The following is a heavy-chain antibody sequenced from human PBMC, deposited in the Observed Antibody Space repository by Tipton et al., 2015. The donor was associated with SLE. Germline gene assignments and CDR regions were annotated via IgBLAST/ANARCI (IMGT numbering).Heavy chain of an antibody. Sequence: TLSLTCAVSGYSISSGYYWGWIRQPPGKGLEWIGSIYHSGSTNYNPSLKSRVTISVDTSKNQFSLKLSSVTAADTAVYYCVREEFSGWTTAFDIWGQGTMVTVSS. CDR1: GYSISSGYY. J-gene: IGHJ3*02. CDR2: IYHSGST. V-gene: IGHV4-38-2*02. CDR3: VREEFSGWTTAFDI. D-gene: IGHD6-19*01.